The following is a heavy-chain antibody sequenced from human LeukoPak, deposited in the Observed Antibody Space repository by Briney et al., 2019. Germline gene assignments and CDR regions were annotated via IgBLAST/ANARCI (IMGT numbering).Heavy chain of an antibody. CDR1: GFSFDEHG. D-gene: IGHD2-2*01. J-gene: IGHJ4*02. Sequence: PGGSLRLSRTASGFSFDEHGMSWVRHVPGKGLEWVSGINWSGGSTGYADPLRGRFTISRDNAKNSLYLQMDSLRAEDTALYYCARAPITSPFYFGYWGQGTLVTVSS. CDR3: ARAPITSPFYFGY. CDR2: INWSGGST. V-gene: IGHV3-20*04.